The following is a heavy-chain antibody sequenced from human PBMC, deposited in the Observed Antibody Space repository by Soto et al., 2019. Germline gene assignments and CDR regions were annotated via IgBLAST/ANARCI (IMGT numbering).Heavy chain of an antibody. J-gene: IGHJ5*02. CDR2: IYHGGST. Sequence: SETLSLTCSVSGYSISSGYYWGWLRQPPGKGLGWIGGIYHGGSTYYNPSLNSRVTLSIDMTNNHVSLILDSVTAADTAVYYCARVGPWVPYYYDSSPYTFENWFDPWGQGTLVTVSS. D-gene: IGHD3-22*01. CDR1: GYSISSGYY. CDR3: ARVGPWVPYYYDSSPYTFENWFDP. V-gene: IGHV4-38-2*02.